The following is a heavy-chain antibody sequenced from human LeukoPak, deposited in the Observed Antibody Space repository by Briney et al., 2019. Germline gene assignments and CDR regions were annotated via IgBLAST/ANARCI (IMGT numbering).Heavy chain of an antibody. V-gene: IGHV4-31*03. D-gene: IGHD3-22*01. J-gene: IGHJ4*02. Sequence: PSETLSLTCTVSGGSISSGGYYWSWIRQHPGKGLEWIGYIYYSGSTYYNPSLKSRVTISVDTSKNQFSLKLSSVTAADTAVYYCARINYYDSSGTDYWGQGTLVTVSS. CDR1: GGSISSGGYY. CDR2: IYYSGST. CDR3: ARINYYDSSGTDY.